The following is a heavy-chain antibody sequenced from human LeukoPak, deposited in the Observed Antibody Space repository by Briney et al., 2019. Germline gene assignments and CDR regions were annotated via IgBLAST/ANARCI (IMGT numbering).Heavy chain of an antibody. CDR2: ISGDGGST. Sequence: GGSLRLSCAASGFTFDDYVMHWVRQAPGKGLEWVSLISGDGGSTYYADSVKGRFTISRDNSKNSLYLQMNSLRTADTALYYCARERPNYFDYWGQGTLVTVSS. V-gene: IGHV3-43*02. CDR1: GFTFDDYV. J-gene: IGHJ4*02. CDR3: ARERPNYFDY.